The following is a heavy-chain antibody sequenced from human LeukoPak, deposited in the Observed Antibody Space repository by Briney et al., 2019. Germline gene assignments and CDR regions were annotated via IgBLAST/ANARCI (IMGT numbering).Heavy chain of an antibody. Sequence: GASVKVSCKASGYTFTSYAMHWVRQAPGQRLEWMGWINAGNGNTKYSQEFQGRVTITRDTSASTAYMALSSLRSEDMAVYYCARGGVYSGYDLDYWGQGTLVTVSS. J-gene: IGHJ4*02. CDR1: GYTFTSYA. V-gene: IGHV1-3*03. CDR3: ARGGVYSGYDLDY. CDR2: INAGNGNT. D-gene: IGHD5-12*01.